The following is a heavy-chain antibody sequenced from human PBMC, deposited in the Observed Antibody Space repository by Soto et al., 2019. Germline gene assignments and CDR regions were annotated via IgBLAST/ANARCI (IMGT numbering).Heavy chain of an antibody. CDR3: ARVSAYYASSGQFDP. Sequence: ASVKVSCKASGYTFTSYYMHWVRQAPGQGLEWMGIINPSGGSTSYAQKFQGRVTMTRDTSTSTVYMELSSLRSEDTAVYYCARVSAYYASSGQFDPWGPGTLVTVSS. J-gene: IGHJ5*02. D-gene: IGHD3-22*01. CDR1: GYTFTSYY. V-gene: IGHV1-46*01. CDR2: INPSGGST.